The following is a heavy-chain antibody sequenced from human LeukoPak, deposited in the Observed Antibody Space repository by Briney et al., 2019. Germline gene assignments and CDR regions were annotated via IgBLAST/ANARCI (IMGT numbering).Heavy chain of an antibody. CDR1: GGTFSSYA. J-gene: IGHJ3*02. CDR3: ARDPGLISRYGSGSLGDAFDI. V-gene: IGHV1-69*13. Sequence: ASVKVSCKASGGTFSSYAISWVRQAPGQGLEWMGGIIPIFGTANYAQKFQGRVTITAVESTSTAYMELSSLRSEDTAVYYCARDPGLISRYGSGSLGDAFDIWGQGTMVTVSS. D-gene: IGHD3-10*01. CDR2: IIPIFGTA.